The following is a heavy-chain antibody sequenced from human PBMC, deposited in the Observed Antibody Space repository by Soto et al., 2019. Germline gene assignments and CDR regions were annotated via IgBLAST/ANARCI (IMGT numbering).Heavy chain of an antibody. CDR3: ARDEEVGATVIASH. J-gene: IGHJ4*02. CDR1: GGSVSSGSYY. Sequence: SETLSLTCTVSGGSVSSGSYYWSWIRQPPGKGLEWIGYIYYSGSTNYNPSLKSRVTISVDTSKNQFSLKLSSVTAADTAVYYCARDEEVGATVIASHWGQGTLVTVSS. D-gene: IGHD1-26*01. V-gene: IGHV4-61*01. CDR2: IYYSGST.